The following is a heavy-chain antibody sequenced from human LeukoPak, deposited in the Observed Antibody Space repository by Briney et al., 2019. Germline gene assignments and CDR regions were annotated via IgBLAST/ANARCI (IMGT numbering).Heavy chain of an antibody. Sequence: SETLSLTCTVSGGSITNSGYYWGWVRQPPGKGLEWIASIYYTGSTYYNPSLKSRVTILLDASKKQFSLKLSSVTAADTAVYYCAKVTASGFFDYWGQGTLATVSS. CDR3: AKVTASGFFDY. D-gene: IGHD2-21*02. J-gene: IGHJ4*02. CDR1: GGSITNSGYY. CDR2: IYYTGST. V-gene: IGHV4-39*07.